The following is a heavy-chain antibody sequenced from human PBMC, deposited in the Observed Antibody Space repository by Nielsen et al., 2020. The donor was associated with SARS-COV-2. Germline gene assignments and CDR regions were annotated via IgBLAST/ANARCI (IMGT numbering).Heavy chain of an antibody. D-gene: IGHD5-12*01. CDR3: ARDGDSGGQSHGFDY. CDR1: DGSISTTNYY. V-gene: IGHV4-39*07. Sequence: SETLSLTCIVSDGSISTTNYYWGWIRQPPGKGLEWIGSLYYSGKTYYNPSLKGRVTISVDTSKNQFSLNLSSVTGADTALYYCARDGDSGGQSHGFDYWGQGTLVTVSS. CDR2: LYYSGKT. J-gene: IGHJ4*02.